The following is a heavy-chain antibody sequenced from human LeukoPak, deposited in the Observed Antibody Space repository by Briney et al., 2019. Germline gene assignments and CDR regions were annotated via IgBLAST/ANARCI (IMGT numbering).Heavy chain of an antibody. CDR2: IGSGGDI. J-gene: IGHJ4*02. V-gene: IGHV3-23*01. Sequence: PGGSLRLSCAASGFTFTSYAMTWVRQSPGKGLEWVSVIGSGGDIYYSDSVQGRFTISRDNSKNTLYLQMNSLKADDTAVYYCAKYYAARSRSFDFWGQGTLVTVSS. D-gene: IGHD3-10*01. CDR3: AKYYAARSRSFDF. CDR1: GFTFTSYA.